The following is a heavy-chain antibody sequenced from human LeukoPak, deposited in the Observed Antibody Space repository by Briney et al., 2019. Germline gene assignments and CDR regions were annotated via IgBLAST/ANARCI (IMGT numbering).Heavy chain of an antibody. J-gene: IGHJ4*02. D-gene: IGHD3-22*01. CDR2: ISAYNGNT. CDR3: ARGATYYYDSSGYYFDY. CDR1: GYTFTSYG. V-gene: IGHV1-18*01. Sequence: GASVKVSCKASGYTFTSYGISWVRQAPGQGLEWMGWISAYNGNTNYAQKLQGRVTMTTDTSTSTAYMELRSLRSGDTAVYYCARGATYYYDSSGYYFDYWGQGTLVTVSS.